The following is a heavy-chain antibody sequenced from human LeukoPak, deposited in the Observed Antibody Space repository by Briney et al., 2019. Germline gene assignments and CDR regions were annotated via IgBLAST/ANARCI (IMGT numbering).Heavy chain of an antibody. CDR1: GFTFSSYS. Sequence: GRSLRLSCAASGFTFSSYSMNWVRECLGKGLERVSSISSSSSYIYYADSVKGRFTISRDNAKNSLYLQMNSLRAEDTAVYYCATTIAAAGNEFDYWGQGTLVTVSS. CDR2: ISSSSSYI. CDR3: ATTIAAAGNEFDY. D-gene: IGHD6-13*01. V-gene: IGHV3-21*01. J-gene: IGHJ4*02.